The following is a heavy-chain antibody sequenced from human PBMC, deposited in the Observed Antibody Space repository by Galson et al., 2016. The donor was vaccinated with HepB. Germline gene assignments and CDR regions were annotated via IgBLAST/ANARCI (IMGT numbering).Heavy chain of an antibody. J-gene: IGHJ4*02. CDR2: VSYDGSII. CDR3: VRDLDDYIWGTYRTLDY. CDR1: GFTFSGYA. D-gene: IGHD3-16*01. Sequence: SLRLSCAASGFTFSGYAMHWVRQAPGKGLEWVAVVSYDGSIISYADSVKGRSTISRHNSKNTLYLQMNSLRAEDTALYYCVRDLDDYIWGTYRTLDYWGQGTLVTVSS. V-gene: IGHV3-30*04.